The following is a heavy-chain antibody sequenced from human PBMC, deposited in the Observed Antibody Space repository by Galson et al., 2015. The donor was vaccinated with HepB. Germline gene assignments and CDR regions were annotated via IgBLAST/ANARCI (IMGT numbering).Heavy chain of an antibody. CDR3: ARQKGEMSGQDV. CDR2: INPNSGAT. J-gene: IGHJ6*02. Sequence: SVKVSCKASGYTFTGHFLHWVRQALGQGLEWMGRINPNSGATHYAQKFQGRVTMTRDTSLSTAYMQLSSLRSDDTAVYYCARQKGEMSGQDVWGQGTTVTVSS. CDR1: GYTFTGHF. D-gene: IGHD3-10*01. V-gene: IGHV1-2*06.